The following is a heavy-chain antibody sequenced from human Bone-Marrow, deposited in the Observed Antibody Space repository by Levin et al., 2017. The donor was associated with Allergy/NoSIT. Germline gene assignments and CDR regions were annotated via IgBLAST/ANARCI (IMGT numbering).Heavy chain of an antibody. Sequence: ASVKVSCKASGYTFTGYYMHWVRQAPGQGLEWMGWINPNSGGTNYAQKFQGRVTMTRDTSISTAYMELSRLRSDDTAVYYCARDPGGFGELLSDWGQGTLVTVSS. CDR1: GYTFTGYY. J-gene: IGHJ4*02. D-gene: IGHD3-10*01. CDR3: ARDPGGFGELLSD. V-gene: IGHV1-2*02. CDR2: INPNSGGT.